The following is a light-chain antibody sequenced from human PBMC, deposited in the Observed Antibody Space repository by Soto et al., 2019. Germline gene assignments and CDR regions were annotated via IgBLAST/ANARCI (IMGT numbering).Light chain of an antibody. Sequence: DLQMTQSPSTLSASVGDRVTITCRASQSIDIWLAWYQQKPGKAPKLLIYKTFSLESGVPSRFSGSGSGTEFTLTISSLQPDDFATYYCQNYKSPPWTFGQGTKVEIK. J-gene: IGKJ1*01. CDR2: KTF. CDR1: QSIDIW. CDR3: QNYKSPPWT. V-gene: IGKV1-5*03.